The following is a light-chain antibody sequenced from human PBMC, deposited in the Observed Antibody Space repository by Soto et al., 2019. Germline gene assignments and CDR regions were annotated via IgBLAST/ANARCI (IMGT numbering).Light chain of an antibody. Sequence: EIVLTQSPGTLSLSPGERATLSCRASQSVSSYLAWYQQKTGQDHRLLIYDESNRATGIQARSSGSGSGTDFTLKIRRLENEEFAVYYCQKRSNWMITFGQGTRLEIK. J-gene: IGKJ5*01. CDR3: QKRSNWMIT. CDR2: DES. CDR1: QSVSSY. V-gene: IGKV3-11*01.